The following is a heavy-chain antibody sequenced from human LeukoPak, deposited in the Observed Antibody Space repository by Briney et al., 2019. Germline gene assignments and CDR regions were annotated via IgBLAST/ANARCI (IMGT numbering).Heavy chain of an antibody. J-gene: IGHJ2*01. V-gene: IGHV3-23*01. D-gene: IGHD1-26*01. CDR3: AKDRTVGASYWYFDL. Sequence: GGSLRLSCVASGVTLSNYAMSWARQAPGKGLEWASGISSSGSGGNTYYADSAKGRFTISRDSSRNTLFLHMNTLRAEDTAIYYCAKDRTVGASYWYFDLWGRGTLVTVSS. CDR2: ISSSGSGGNT. CDR1: GVTLSNYA.